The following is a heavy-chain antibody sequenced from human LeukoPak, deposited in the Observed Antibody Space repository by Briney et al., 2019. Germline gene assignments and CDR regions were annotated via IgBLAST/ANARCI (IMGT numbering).Heavy chain of an antibody. J-gene: IGHJ4*02. Sequence: GGSLRLSCAASGFTFSSYAMSWVRQALGKGLEWVSAISGSGGSTYYADSVKGRFTISRDNSKNTLYLQMNSLRAEDTAVYYCANPEGYYYDSSGYYTQSDYWGQGTLVTVSS. D-gene: IGHD3-22*01. V-gene: IGHV3-23*01. CDR2: ISGSGGST. CDR3: ANPEGYYYDSSGYYTQSDY. CDR1: GFTFSSYA.